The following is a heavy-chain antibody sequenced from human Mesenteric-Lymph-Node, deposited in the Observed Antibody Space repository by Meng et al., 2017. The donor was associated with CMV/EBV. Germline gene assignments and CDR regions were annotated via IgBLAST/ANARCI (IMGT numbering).Heavy chain of an antibody. CDR2: IIPILGIA. CDR1: GGTFSSYT. D-gene: IGHD2-15*01. CDR3: ARGRLGGYYYGMDV. V-gene: IGHV1-69*10. J-gene: IGHJ6*02. Sequence: SVKVSCKASGGTFSSYTISWVRQAPGQGLEWMGGIIPILGIANYAQKFQGRVTITADKSTSTAYMELSSLRSEDTAVYYCARGRLGGYYYGMDVWGQGTTVTVSS.